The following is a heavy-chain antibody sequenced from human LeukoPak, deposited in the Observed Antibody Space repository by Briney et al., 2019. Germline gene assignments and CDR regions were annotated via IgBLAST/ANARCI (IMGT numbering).Heavy chain of an antibody. CDR1: GGSFSGYY. D-gene: IGHD2-21*02. J-gene: IGHJ4*02. Sequence: PSETLSLTCAVYGGSFSGYYWRWIRQPPGKGLEWIGEITHSGSTNYNPSLKSRLSISVDTSKNQFSLKLSSVTAADTAVYYCARVVTAIHYYFDYWGQGTLVTVSS. V-gene: IGHV4-34*01. CDR3: ARVVTAIHYYFDY. CDR2: ITHSGST.